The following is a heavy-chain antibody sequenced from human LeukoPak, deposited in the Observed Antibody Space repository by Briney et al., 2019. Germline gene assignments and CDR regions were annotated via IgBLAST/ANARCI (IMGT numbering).Heavy chain of an antibody. Sequence: GGSLRLSRAASGFTFDDYAMHWVRQAPGKGLEWVSLISGDGGSTYYADSVKGRFTISRDNSKNSLYLQMNSLRTEDTALYYCAKDLTWNTAMVPQYYYYYYGMDVWGQGTTVTVSS. CDR1: GFTFDDYA. J-gene: IGHJ6*02. D-gene: IGHD5-18*01. V-gene: IGHV3-43*02. CDR3: AKDLTWNTAMVPQYYYYYYGMDV. CDR2: ISGDGGST.